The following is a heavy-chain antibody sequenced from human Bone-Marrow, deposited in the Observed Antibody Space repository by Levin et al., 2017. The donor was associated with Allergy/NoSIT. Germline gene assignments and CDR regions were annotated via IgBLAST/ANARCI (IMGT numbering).Heavy chain of an antibody. J-gene: IGHJ4*02. V-gene: IGHV3-53*01. D-gene: IGHD1-14*01. CDR1: GLTVSNNY. CDR2: IYSRGDT. Sequence: GESLKISCAASGLTVSNNYMSWVRQALGKGLEWVALIYSRGDTYYADSVKGRFTISRDNSKNTLYLQMNSLRTEDTAVYHCARNIPVTDLGFWGRGTLVTVSS. CDR3: ARNIPVTDLGF.